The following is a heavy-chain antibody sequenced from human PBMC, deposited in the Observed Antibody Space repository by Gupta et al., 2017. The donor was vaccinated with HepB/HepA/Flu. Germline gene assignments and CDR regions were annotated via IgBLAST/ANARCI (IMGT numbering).Heavy chain of an antibody. J-gene: IGHJ6*02. CDR3: ARVRVTSRSSRYGMDV. CDR2: INHSGST. D-gene: IGHD3-16*01. CDR1: GGSFGDYD. V-gene: IGHV4-34*01. Sequence: QVQVQEWSAGLVKPSESLSRTCAISGGSFGDYDGSWARRPPGKGLPWIGEINHSGSTNYNPSLKSRGTLSVDTSKNQCSLKLNSVTAADAAIYYCARVRVTSRSSRYGMDVWGQGTTVTVSS.